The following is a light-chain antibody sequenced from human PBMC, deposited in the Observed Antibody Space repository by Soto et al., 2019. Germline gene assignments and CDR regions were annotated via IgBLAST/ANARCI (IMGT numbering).Light chain of an antibody. J-gene: IGKJ1*01. V-gene: IGKV4-1*01. Sequence: DIVMTQSPDSLAVSLGETATINCKSSQSVLYSSNNKNYLAWYQQKPGQPPKLLIYWASTRESGVPDRFSGSGSGTAFTLNISSLQAEDVAVYYCQQYYSTPRTFGQGTKVEIK. CDR2: WAS. CDR1: QSVLYSSNNKNY. CDR3: QQYYSTPRT.